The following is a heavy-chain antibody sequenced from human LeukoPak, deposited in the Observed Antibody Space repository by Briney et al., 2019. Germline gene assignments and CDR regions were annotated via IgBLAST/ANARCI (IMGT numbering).Heavy chain of an antibody. CDR1: GGSISSSNYY. CDR3: ASGFGYILTGYYMD. D-gene: IGHD3-9*01. Sequence: PSETLSLTCSVTGGSISSSNYYWGWIRQSPGKGLEWIGSIYYSRSTYYNPSLKSRVTISVDTSKNQFSLKLSSVTAADTAVYYCASGFGYILTGYYMDWGQGTLVTVSS. CDR2: IYYSRST. V-gene: IGHV4-39*01. J-gene: IGHJ4*02.